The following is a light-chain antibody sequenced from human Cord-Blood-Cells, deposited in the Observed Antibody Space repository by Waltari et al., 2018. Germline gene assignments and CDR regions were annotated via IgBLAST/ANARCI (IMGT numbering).Light chain of an antibody. V-gene: IGLV1-47*01. Sequence: ELTQPPSASGTPGQRVTISCSGSSSNIGSNYVYWYQQLPGTAPKLLIYRNNQRPSGVPDRFSGSKSGTSASLAISGLRSEDEADYYCAAWDDSLSGWVFGGGTKLTVL. J-gene: IGLJ3*02. CDR3: AAWDDSLSGWV. CDR1: SSNIGSNY. CDR2: RNN.